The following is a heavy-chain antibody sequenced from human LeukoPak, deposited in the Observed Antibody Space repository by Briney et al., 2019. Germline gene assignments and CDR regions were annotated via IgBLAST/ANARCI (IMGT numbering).Heavy chain of an antibody. CDR2: IYYSGST. J-gene: IGHJ4*02. V-gene: IGHV4-31*03. D-gene: IGHD6-13*01. CDR1: GGSISSGGYY. Sequence: SETLSLTCTVSGGSISSGGYYWSWIRQHPGTGLEWIGYIYYSGSTYYNPSLKSRVTISVDTSKNQFSLKLSSVTAADTAVYYCARHRIVAAVGAFDYWGQGTLVTVSS. CDR3: ARHRIVAAVGAFDY.